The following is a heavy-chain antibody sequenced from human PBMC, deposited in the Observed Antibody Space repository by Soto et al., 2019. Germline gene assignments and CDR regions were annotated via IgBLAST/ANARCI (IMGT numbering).Heavy chain of an antibody. Sequence: SETLSLTCAVYGGSFSGYYWSWIRQPPGKGLEWIGEINHSGSTNYNPSLKSRVTISVDTSKNQFSLKLSSVTAADTAVYYCARGRVISGWYGYWGQGTLVTV. J-gene: IGHJ4*02. CDR1: GGSFSGYY. CDR2: INHSGST. V-gene: IGHV4-34*01. CDR3: ARGRVISGWYGY. D-gene: IGHD6-19*01.